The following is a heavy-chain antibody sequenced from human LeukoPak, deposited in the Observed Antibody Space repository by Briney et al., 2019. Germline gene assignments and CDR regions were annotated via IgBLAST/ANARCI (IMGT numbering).Heavy chain of an antibody. J-gene: IGHJ4*02. CDR1: GFTFSSYW. CDR2: IKQDGSEK. D-gene: IGHD2-15*01. V-gene: IGHV3-7*01. Sequence: GGSLRLSCAASGFTFSSYWMSWVRQAPGKGLEWVANIKQDGSEKYYVDSVKGRFTISRDNAKNSLYLQMNSLRAEDTAVYYCARDLGGYCSGGSCSNFDYWGQGTLVTVSS. CDR3: ARDLGGYCSGGSCSNFDY.